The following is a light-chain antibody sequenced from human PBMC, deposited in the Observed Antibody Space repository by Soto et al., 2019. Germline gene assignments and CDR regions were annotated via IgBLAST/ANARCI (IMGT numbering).Light chain of an antibody. CDR1: QSVGNN. CDR3: EAHRNAPRT. J-gene: IGKJ4*01. CDR2: GAS. Sequence: CRASQSVGNNLAWYRQKSGQAPRLLIYGASTRATGIPARFIGSGPGTEFTLALQCLQSGDFAVQLCEAHRNAPRTFGGGTKVDIK. V-gene: IGKV3-15*01.